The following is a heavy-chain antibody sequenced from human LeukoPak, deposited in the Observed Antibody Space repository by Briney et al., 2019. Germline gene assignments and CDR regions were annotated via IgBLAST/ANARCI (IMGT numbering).Heavy chain of an antibody. J-gene: IGHJ4*01. CDR1: GCSIISCDYY. CDR3: ARDLSGYSYLDY. V-gene: IGHV4-30-4*01. D-gene: IGHD5-18*01. Sequence: SGTLSLTCTVSGCSIISCDYYCICPPQPPGKALEGIGYIYYGGSTYYNPSLKRRVTISVDTSQNQFSLKLDSVTAADTAVYYCARDLSGYSYLDYWGHGTLVTVSS. CDR2: IYYGGST.